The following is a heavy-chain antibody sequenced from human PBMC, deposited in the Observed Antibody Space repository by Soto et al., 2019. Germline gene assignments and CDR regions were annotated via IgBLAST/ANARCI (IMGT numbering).Heavy chain of an antibody. Sequence: GGSLRLSCAASGFTFSSYSMNWVRQAPGKGLEWVSSISSSSSYIYYADSVKGRFTISRDNAKNSLYLQMNSLRAEDTAVYYCARDRPAAICCYYGMDVWGQGTTVTVS. CDR1: GFTFSSYS. J-gene: IGHJ6*02. V-gene: IGHV3-21*01. CDR2: ISSSSSYI. CDR3: ARDRPAAICCYYGMDV. D-gene: IGHD2-2*01.